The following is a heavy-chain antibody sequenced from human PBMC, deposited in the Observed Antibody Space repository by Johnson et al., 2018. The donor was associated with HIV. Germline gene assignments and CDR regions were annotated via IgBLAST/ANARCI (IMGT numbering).Heavy chain of an antibody. V-gene: IGHV3-33*03. J-gene: IGHJ3*02. CDR1: GFTFTNAW. CDR2: ISFDGNLK. D-gene: IGHD3-10*01. Sequence: QVQLVESGGGVVQPGGSLRLSCAASGFTFTNAWMHWVRQAPGKRPEWVAVISFDGNLKKYADSVKGRFTISRDNAKNSLYLQMNSLRAEDTAVYYCAGGYGSGSGDAFDIWGQGTMVTVSS. CDR3: AGGYGSGSGDAFDI.